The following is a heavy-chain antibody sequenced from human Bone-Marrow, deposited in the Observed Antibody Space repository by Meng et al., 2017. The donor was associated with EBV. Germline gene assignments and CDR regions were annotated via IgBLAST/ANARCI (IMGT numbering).Heavy chain of an antibody. J-gene: IGHJ4*02. CDR3: ARHGNWNGRAFDF. CDR1: GGSVSSGDYY. CDR2: IFYSGST. V-gene: IGHV4-61*08. D-gene: IGHD1-1*01. Sequence: QVQLRGSGPGLVKPSETLSLTCGVSGGSVSSGDYYWNWLRQPPGKGLEWVGSIFYSGSTNYNPSLKSRVSIALNASENQFSLQLSSVTAADSAVYYCARHGNWNGRAFDFWGQGTLVTVSS.